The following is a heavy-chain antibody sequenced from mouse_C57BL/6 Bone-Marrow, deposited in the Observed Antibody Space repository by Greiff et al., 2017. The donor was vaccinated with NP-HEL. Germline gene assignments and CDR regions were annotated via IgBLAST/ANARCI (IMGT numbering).Heavy chain of an antibody. CDR2: IDPSDSYT. V-gene: IGHV1-69*01. D-gene: IGHD2-2*01. Sequence: QVQLQQPGAELVMPGASVKLSCKASGYTFTSYWMHWVKQRPGQGLEWIGEIDPSDSYTNYNQKFKGKSTLTVDKSSSTAYMQLSSLTSEDSAVYYCARKGSYYGYEDWGQGTLVTVSA. CDR3: ARKGSYYGYED. CDR1: GYTFTSYW. J-gene: IGHJ3*01.